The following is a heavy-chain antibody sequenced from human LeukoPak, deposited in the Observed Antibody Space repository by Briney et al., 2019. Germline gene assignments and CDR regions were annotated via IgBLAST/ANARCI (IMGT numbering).Heavy chain of an antibody. V-gene: IGHV4-34*01. CDR1: GGSFSGYY. CDR3: ARGLDSYYDFWSGQTDAFDI. J-gene: IGHJ3*02. D-gene: IGHD3-3*01. Sequence: SETLSLTCAVYGGSFSGYYWSWIRQPQGKGLEWIGEINHSGSTNYNPSLKSRVTISVDTSKNQFSLKLSSVTAADTAVYYCARGLDSYYDFWSGQTDAFDIWGQGTMVTVSS. CDR2: INHSGST.